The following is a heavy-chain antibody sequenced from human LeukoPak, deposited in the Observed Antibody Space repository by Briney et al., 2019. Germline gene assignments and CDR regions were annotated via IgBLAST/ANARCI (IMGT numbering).Heavy chain of an antibody. CDR2: IYYSGST. D-gene: IGHD2-2*01. V-gene: IGHV4-59*01. CDR1: GGSISSYY. Sequence: SETLSLTCTVSGGSISSYYWSWIRQPPGKGLDWIGYIYYSGSTNYNPSLKSRVTISVDTSKNQFSLKLSSVTAADTAVYYCARLYCSSTSCHYNWFDPWGQGTLVTVSS. CDR3: ARLYCSSTSCHYNWFDP. J-gene: IGHJ5*02.